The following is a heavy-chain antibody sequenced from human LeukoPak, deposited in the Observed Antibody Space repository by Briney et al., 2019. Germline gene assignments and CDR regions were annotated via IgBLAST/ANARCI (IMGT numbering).Heavy chain of an antibody. Sequence: PSETLSLTCTVSGGSISSYYWSWIRQPPGKGLQWIGYIHYSGSTNYNPSLKSRVTISVDTSKNQFSLKLSSVTAADTAVYYCARGGYSYGRDYWGQGTLVTVSS. D-gene: IGHD5-18*01. V-gene: IGHV4-59*12. J-gene: IGHJ4*02. CDR3: ARGGYSYGRDY. CDR2: IHYSGST. CDR1: GGSISSYY.